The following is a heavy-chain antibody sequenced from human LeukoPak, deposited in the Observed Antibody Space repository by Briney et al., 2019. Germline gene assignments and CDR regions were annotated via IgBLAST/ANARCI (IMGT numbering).Heavy chain of an antibody. Sequence: SETLSLTCTVSGGSISSYYWSWIRQPAGKGLEWIGRIYTSGSTNYNPSLKSRVTMSVDTSKNQFSLKLSSVTAADTAVYYCARHTGYDYVWGSYMSLNWFDPWGQGTLVTVSS. CDR2: IYTSGST. J-gene: IGHJ5*02. D-gene: IGHD3-16*01. CDR3: ARHTGYDYVWGSYMSLNWFDP. CDR1: GGSISSYY. V-gene: IGHV4-4*07.